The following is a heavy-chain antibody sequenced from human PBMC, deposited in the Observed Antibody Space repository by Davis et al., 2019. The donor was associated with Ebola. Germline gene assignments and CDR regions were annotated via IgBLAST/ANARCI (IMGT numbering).Heavy chain of an antibody. CDR3: SRGTKDYYGMDV. V-gene: IGHV3-21*01. D-gene: IGHD1/OR15-1a*01. J-gene: IGHJ6*02. Sequence: GESLKISCAASGFTFSSYSMNWLRQAPGKGLEWVSSISSSSSYIYYADSVKGRFTISRDNAKNSLYLQMNSLRAEDTAVYYCSRGTKDYYGMDVWGQGTTVTVSS. CDR1: GFTFSSYS. CDR2: ISSSSSYI.